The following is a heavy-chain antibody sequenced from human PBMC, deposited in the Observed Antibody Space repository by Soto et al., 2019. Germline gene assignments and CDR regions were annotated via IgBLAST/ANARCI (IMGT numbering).Heavy chain of an antibody. CDR3: ARPPGYISDWYYFDL. V-gene: IGHV1-2*02. D-gene: IGHD3-9*01. J-gene: IGHJ4*02. CDR1: GYTFIDYY. CDR2: ISPRSGGT. Sequence: ASVQVSCKASGYTFIDYYMHWVRQAPGQGFEWMGRISPRSGGTNYAQKFQGRVTMTWDTSLNTAYMELSSLISEDTAVYYCARPPGYISDWYYFDLWGQGTLVTVSS.